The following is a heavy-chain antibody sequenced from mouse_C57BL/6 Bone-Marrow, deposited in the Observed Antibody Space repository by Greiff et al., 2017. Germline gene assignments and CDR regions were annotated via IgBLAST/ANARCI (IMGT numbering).Heavy chain of an antibody. J-gene: IGHJ3*01. CDR1: GFTFSSYG. Sequence: DVQLQESGGDLVKPGGSLKLSCAASGFTFSSYGMSWVRQTPDKRLAWVATISSGGSYTYYPDSVKGRFTISRDNAKNTLYLQMSSLKSEDTAMYYCARMMVAWFAYWGQGTLVTVSA. V-gene: IGHV5-6*01. CDR3: ARMMVAWFAY. CDR2: ISSGGSYT. D-gene: IGHD2-3*01.